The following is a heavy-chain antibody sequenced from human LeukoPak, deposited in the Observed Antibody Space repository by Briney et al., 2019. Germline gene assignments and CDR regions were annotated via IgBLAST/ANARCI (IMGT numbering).Heavy chain of an antibody. D-gene: IGHD3-10*01. J-gene: IGHJ6*03. CDR2: IYYSGST. Sequence: SETLSLTCTVSGGSISSSSYSWGWIRQPPGKGLEWVVSIYYSGSTYYNPSLKSRVTISVDTSKNQFSLKLSSVTAADTAVYYCARHPMVRGVPYYYYMDVWGKGTTVTVSS. V-gene: IGHV4-39*01. CDR1: GGSISSSSYS. CDR3: ARHPMVRGVPYYYYMDV.